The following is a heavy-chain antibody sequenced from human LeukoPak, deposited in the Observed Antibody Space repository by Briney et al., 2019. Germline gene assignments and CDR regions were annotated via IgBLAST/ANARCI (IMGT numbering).Heavy chain of an antibody. CDR1: GGSFSGYY. D-gene: IGHD3-22*01. V-gene: IGHV4-34*01. J-gene: IGHJ3*02. CDR2: INHSGST. Sequence: SETLSLTCALYGGSFSGYYWSWIRQPPGKGLEWIGEINHSGSTNYNPPLKSRVNISVDTSKNQFSLKLSSVTAADTAVYYCARVDYYDSSGQGGAFDIWGQGTMVTVSS. CDR3: ARVDYYDSSGQGGAFDI.